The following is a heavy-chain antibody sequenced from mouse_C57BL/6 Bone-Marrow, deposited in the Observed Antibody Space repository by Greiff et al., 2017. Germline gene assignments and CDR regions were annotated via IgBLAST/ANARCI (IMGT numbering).Heavy chain of an antibody. CDR3: TTGTPRDFDV. Sequence: VQLQQSGAELVRPGDSVKLSCTASGFNIQDDYMHWVKQMPEKGLEWIGWIDTEYGDTEYASNVQGKATITADTSYNTVYLQLSSLTSEDTAVYYCTTGTPRDFDVWGQGTTLTVSS. CDR1: GFNIQDDY. V-gene: IGHV14-4*01. J-gene: IGHJ2*01. CDR2: IDTEYGDT.